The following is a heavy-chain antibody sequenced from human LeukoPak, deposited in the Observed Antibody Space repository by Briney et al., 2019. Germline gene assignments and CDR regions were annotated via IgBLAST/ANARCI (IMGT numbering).Heavy chain of an antibody. Sequence: GGSLRLSCAASGFTFSSYAMHWVRQAPGKGLEWVAVISYDGSNKYYADSVKGRFTISRDNSKNTLYLQMNSLRAEDTAVYYCARDSSGSGSYPILDYWGQGTLVTVSS. CDR3: ARDSSGSGSYPILDY. D-gene: IGHD3-10*01. V-gene: IGHV3-30-3*01. J-gene: IGHJ4*02. CDR1: GFTFSSYA. CDR2: ISYDGSNK.